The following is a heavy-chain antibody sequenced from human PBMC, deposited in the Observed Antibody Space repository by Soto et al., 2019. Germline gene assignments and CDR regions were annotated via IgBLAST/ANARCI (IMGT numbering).Heavy chain of an antibody. CDR1: GGSISGRDYY. J-gene: IGHJ5*02. CDR3: SRGGITGRFDP. Sequence: QVQLQESGPGLVKSSQTLSLTCSVSGGSISGRDYYWTRIRQHPGKGLEWIGYIYYSGSTYYNPSLKSRLTISVDTSKNRFSLKLSSVTSADTAVYYFSRGGITGRFDPWGQGTLVTVSS. V-gene: IGHV4-31*03. CDR2: IYYSGST. D-gene: IGHD1-26*01.